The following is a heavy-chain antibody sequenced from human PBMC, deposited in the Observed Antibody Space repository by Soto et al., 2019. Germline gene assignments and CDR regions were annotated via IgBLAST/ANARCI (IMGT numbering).Heavy chain of an antibody. D-gene: IGHD3-10*01. V-gene: IGHV4-59*01. CDR1: GGSISSYY. CDR2: IYYSGST. CDR3: ARFTMVRGVTYMRNLFDP. Sequence: SETLSLTCTVSGGSISSYYWSWIRQPPGKGLEWIGYIYYSGSTNYNPSLKSRVTISVDTSKNQFSLKLSSVTAADTAVYYCARFTMVRGVTYMRNLFDPWGQGTLVIVSS. J-gene: IGHJ5*02.